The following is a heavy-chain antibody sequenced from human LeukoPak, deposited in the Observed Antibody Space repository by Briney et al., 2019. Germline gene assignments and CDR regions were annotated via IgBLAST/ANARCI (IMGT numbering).Heavy chain of an antibody. CDR2: MNPNSGNT. J-gene: IGHJ4*02. V-gene: IGHV1-8*03. Sequence: ASVKVSCKASGYTFTSYDIKWVRQATGQGLEWMGWMNPNSGNTGYAQKFQGRVTITRNTSISTAYMELSSLRSEDTAVYYCARGPHVVVVAIYYFDYWGQGTLVTVSS. CDR1: GYTFTSYD. CDR3: ARGPHVVVVAIYYFDY. D-gene: IGHD2-15*01.